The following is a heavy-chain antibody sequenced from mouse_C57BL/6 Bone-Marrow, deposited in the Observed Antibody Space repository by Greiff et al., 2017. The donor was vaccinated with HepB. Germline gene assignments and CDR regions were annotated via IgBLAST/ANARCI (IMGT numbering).Heavy chain of an antibody. CDR1: GFTFSSYA. J-gene: IGHJ3*01. D-gene: IGHD1-1*01. V-gene: IGHV5-4*01. CDR2: ISDGGSYT. CDR3: AREGGSYYGSSYAWFAY. Sequence: EVQGVESGGGLVKPGGSLKLSCAASGFTFSSYAMSWVRQTPEKRLEWVATISDGGSYTYYPDNVKGRFTISRDNAKNNPYLQMSHLKSEDTAMYYCAREGGSYYGSSYAWFAYWGQGTLVTVSA.